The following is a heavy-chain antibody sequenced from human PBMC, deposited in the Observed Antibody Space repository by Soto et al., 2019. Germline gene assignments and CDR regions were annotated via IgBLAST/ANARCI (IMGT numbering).Heavy chain of an antibody. J-gene: IGHJ4*02. D-gene: IGHD3-22*01. CDR2: IYYSGST. V-gene: IGHV4-30-4*01. CDR3: DRIPMIVVVIDY. Sequence: PSETLSLTCTVSGGSISSGDYYWSWIRQPPGKGLEWIGYIYYSGSTYYNPSLKSRVTISVDTSKNQFSLKLSSVTAADTAVYYCDRIPMIVVVIDYWGQGTLVTVSS. CDR1: GGSISSGDYY.